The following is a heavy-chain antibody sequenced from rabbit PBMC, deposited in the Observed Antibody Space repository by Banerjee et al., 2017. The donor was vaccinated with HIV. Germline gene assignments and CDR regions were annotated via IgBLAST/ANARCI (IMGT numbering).Heavy chain of an antibody. Sequence: QEQLKESGGGLVTLGGSLKLSCKVSGIDFSYYGISWVRQAPGKGLEWIACIDGGSSGSTYYASWAKGRFTISKTSSTTVTLQMTSLTAADTATYFCARDTAGNIDYTFNLWGPGTLVTVS. CDR2: IDGGSSGST. D-gene: IGHD8-1*01. J-gene: IGHJ4*01. V-gene: IGHV1S45*01. CDR1: GIDFSYYG. CDR3: ARDTAGNIDYTFNL.